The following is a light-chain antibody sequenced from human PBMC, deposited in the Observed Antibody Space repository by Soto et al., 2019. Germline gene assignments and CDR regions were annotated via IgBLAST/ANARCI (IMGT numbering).Light chain of an antibody. Sequence: DIQITQSPPTLSASVGDRVTITCRASQSIANWLAWYQHKPGKAPKLLIYSASTLQSGVPSRFNGSGSGTEFSLTVSSVQPEDFATYYCQQANVFPPTFGRGTRLEIK. CDR2: SAS. CDR3: QQANVFPPT. V-gene: IGKV1-5*01. J-gene: IGKJ5*01. CDR1: QSIANW.